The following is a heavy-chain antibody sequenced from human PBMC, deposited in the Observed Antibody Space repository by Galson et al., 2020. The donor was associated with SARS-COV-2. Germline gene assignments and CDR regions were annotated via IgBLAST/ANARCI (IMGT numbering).Heavy chain of an antibody. Sequence: SQTLPLTCTVPGASIRSYYWSWIRQPPGQGLEWIGHIYYSGSTNYNPSLKSRVTISVDTSKNQFSLKLSSVTAADTAVYYCASLEFDRMVRGVEYYYGMDGWGQGTTVTVSS. V-gene: IGHV4-59*01. CDR2: IYYSGST. CDR1: GASIRSYY. CDR3: ASLEFDRMVRGVEYYYGMDG. J-gene: IGHJ6*02. D-gene: IGHD3-10*01.